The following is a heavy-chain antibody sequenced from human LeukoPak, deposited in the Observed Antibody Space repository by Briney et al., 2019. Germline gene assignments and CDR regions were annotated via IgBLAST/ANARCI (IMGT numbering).Heavy chain of an antibody. D-gene: IGHD1-26*01. CDR2: IKQDGSEK. V-gene: IGHV3-7*01. J-gene: IGHJ4*02. CDR3: ARAEWELPLGFDY. Sequence: GGSLRLSCAASGFTFSSYWMSWVRQAPGKGLEWVANIKQDGSEKYYVDSVKGRFTISRDNAKNSLYLQMNSLRAEDTAVYYCARAEWELPLGFDYWGQGTLVTVSS. CDR1: GFTFSSYW.